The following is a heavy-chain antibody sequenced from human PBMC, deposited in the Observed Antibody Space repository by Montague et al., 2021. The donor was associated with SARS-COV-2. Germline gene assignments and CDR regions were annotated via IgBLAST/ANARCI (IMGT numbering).Heavy chain of an antibody. CDR1: GLSLDSIGMC. CDR2: IDWDDDK. Sequence: VKPTQNLTLTCSLSGLSLDSIGMCVTWIRQPPGKALEWLAFIDWDDDKHYKASLKTRLSILRDTSKNQVVLSMTHMEVVDTATYYCARTGGYGRNWFDSWGQGISVTVSS. D-gene: IGHD6-25*01. CDR3: ARTGGYGRNWFDS. J-gene: IGHJ5*01. V-gene: IGHV2-70*13.